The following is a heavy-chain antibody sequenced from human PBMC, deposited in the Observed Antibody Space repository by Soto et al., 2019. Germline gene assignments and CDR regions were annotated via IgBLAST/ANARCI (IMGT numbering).Heavy chain of an antibody. CDR1: GGSISSYY. CDR2: IYYSGST. CDR3: ARERVVVTATLFDY. Sequence: PSETLSLTCTVSGGSISSYYWSWIRQPPGKGLEWIGYIYYSGSTNYNPSLKSRVTISVDTSKNQFSLKLSSVTAADTAVYYCARERVVVTATLFDYWGQGTLVTVSS. J-gene: IGHJ4*02. D-gene: IGHD2-21*02. V-gene: IGHV4-59*01.